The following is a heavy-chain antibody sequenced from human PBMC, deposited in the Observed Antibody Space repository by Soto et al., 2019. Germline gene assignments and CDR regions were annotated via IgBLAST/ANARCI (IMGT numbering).Heavy chain of an antibody. CDR2: VYHSGDT. D-gene: IGHD3-9*01. J-gene: IGHJ4*02. CDR1: GGSISTSNW. Sequence: QVQLQESGPGLVKPSGTLSLTCAVSGGSISTSNWWAWVRQSPGKGLEWLGEVYHSGDTNYNPSLKSRVPVSDDYPKNQFSLKLTSVTAADTAVYFCARSRYFDWLPLDSWGQGTLVTVSS. V-gene: IGHV4-4*02. CDR3: ARSRYFDWLPLDS.